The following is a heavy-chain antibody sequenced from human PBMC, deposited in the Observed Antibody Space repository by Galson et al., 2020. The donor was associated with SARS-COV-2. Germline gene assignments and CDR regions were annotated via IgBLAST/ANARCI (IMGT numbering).Heavy chain of an antibody. CDR1: GITFGTYG. J-gene: IGHJ4*02. D-gene: IGHD3-16*01. CDR2: IRHDGTQI. CDR3: ATSLGELVFAY. V-gene: IGHV3-30*02. Sequence: GGSLRLSCAASGITFGTYGMHWVRQAPGKGLEWVAFIRHDGTQIYYIDSVRGRFTISRDNSKSTLYLQMNNMRTDDTAVYYCATSLGELVFAYWGQGTLVTVTS.